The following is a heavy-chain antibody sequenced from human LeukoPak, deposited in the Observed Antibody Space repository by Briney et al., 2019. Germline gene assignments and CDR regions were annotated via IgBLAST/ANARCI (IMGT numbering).Heavy chain of an antibody. V-gene: IGHV3-30-3*01. CDR3: ARVAGDSSGWYRPGWFDP. D-gene: IGHD6-19*01. CDR1: GFTFSSYA. Sequence: PGRSLRLSCAAPGFTFSSYAMHWVRQAPGKGLEWVAVISYDGSNKYYADSVKGRFTISRDNSKNTLYLQMNSLRAEDTAVYYCARVAGDSSGWYRPGWFDPWGQGTLVTVSS. CDR2: ISYDGSNK. J-gene: IGHJ5*02.